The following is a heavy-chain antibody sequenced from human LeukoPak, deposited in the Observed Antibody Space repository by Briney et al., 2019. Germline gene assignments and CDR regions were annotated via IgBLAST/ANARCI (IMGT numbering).Heavy chain of an antibody. Sequence: GASVKVSCKASAYTXTGYYMHWVRQAPGQGLDWMGWINPDSGGTNYAQKFQGRVTMTRDTSISTAYMEVSRLRSDDTAVYYCAREGSGWYGNFDYWGQGTLVTVSS. J-gene: IGHJ4*02. CDR1: AYTXTGYY. V-gene: IGHV1-2*02. D-gene: IGHD6-19*01. CDR2: INPDSGGT. CDR3: AREGSGWYGNFDY.